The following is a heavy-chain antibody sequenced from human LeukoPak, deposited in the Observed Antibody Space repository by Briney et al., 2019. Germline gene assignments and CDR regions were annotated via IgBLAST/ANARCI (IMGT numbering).Heavy chain of an antibody. J-gene: IGHJ4*02. CDR3: AKLTYSSSSGYYFDY. Sequence: GGALRLSCAASGFTFSSYAMSWVRQAPGKGLEWVSTISCSGGITYYADSVKGRFTISSDNSKNTLYLQMNSLRAEDTAVYYCAKLTYSSSSGYYFDYWGQGTLVTVSS. CDR1: GFTFSSYA. V-gene: IGHV3-23*01. CDR2: ISCSGGIT. D-gene: IGHD6-6*01.